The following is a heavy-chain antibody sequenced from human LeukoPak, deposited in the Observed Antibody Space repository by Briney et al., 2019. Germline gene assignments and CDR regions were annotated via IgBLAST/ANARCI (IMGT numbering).Heavy chain of an antibody. D-gene: IGHD3-22*01. CDR1: GLTFGDYA. CDR3: TREGYYDSSGYSDAFDI. Sequence: GRSLRLSCTASGLTFGDYAMSWVRQGPGKGLEWVGFIRSKAYGGTTEYAASVKGRFTISRDDSKSIAHLEMNSLKTEDTAVYYCTREGYYDSSGYSDAFDIWGQGTMVTVSS. J-gene: IGHJ3*02. V-gene: IGHV3-49*04. CDR2: IRSKAYGGTT.